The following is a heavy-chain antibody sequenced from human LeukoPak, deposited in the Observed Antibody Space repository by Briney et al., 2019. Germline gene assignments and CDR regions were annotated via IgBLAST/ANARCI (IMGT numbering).Heavy chain of an antibody. CDR2: IVVGSGNT. CDR3: AADSPGSGSYYAHYYYGMDV. D-gene: IGHD1-26*01. CDR1: GFTFTSSA. J-gene: IGHJ6*02. Sequence: ASVKVSCKASGFTFTSSAMQWVRQARGQRLEWIGWIVVGSGNTNYAQKFQERVTITRDMSTSTAYMELSSLRSEDTAVYYCAADSPGSGSYYAHYYYGMDVWGQGTTVTVSS. V-gene: IGHV1-58*02.